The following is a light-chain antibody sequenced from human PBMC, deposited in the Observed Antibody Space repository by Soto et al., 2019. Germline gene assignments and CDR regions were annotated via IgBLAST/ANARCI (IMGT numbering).Light chain of an antibody. CDR1: QSISSS. Sequence: DIQMTQSPSSLSASVGXXVXVXXXSRQSISSSLNWYQQKPGKAPKLLIGDASTLYSGVPSRFSGSGSGTDFTLTISGLQPEDFAAYYCQQLRSYPSTFGGGTKVDI. CDR3: QQLRSYPST. J-gene: IGKJ4*01. CDR2: DAS. V-gene: IGKV1-39*01.